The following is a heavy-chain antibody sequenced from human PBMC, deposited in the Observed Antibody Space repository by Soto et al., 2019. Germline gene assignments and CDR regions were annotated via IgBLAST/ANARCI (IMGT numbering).Heavy chain of an antibody. CDR1: GGSTSRGGYY. J-gene: IGHJ5*02. CDR2: IYYSGSP. V-gene: IGHV4-31*03. D-gene: IGHD3-9*01. Sequence: ASEALSLPCTVSGGSTSRGGYYWGGIRQHHGKGLEWIGYIYYSGSPYYTPSLKSRVTISVDTSKNQFSLKLSPVTAADTAVYYCARGIWTKPFDPWGQGTLVTVSS. CDR3: ARGIWTKPFDP.